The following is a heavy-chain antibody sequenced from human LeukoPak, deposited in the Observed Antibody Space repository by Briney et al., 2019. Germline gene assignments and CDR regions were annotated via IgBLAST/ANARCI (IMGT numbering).Heavy chain of an antibody. V-gene: IGHV4-39*01. CDR3: ARHSPPTQWIGESMWFDY. CDR2: IYKSGST. D-gene: IGHD3-10*01. CDR1: GGSISSSTYY. Sequence: PSETLSLTCTVSGGSISSSTYYWGWIRQPPGKGLEWIGSIYKSGSTHYSPSLKSRVTISVDTSNNHFSLKLSSVTAADTAVYYCARHSPPTQWIGESMWFDYWGQGTLVTVSS. J-gene: IGHJ4*02.